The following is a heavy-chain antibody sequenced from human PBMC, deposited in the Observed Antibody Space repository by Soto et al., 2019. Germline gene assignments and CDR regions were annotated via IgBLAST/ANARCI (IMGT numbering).Heavy chain of an antibody. V-gene: IGHV3-9*01. CDR2: ISWNSGSI. CDR3: AKDLGPSGSYYYYYGMDV. J-gene: IGHJ6*02. Sequence: GGSLRLSCAASGFTFDDYAMHWVRQAPGKGLEWVSGISWNSGSIGYADSVKGRFTISRDNAKNSLYLQMNSLRAEDTALYYCAKDLGPSGSYYYYYGMDVWGQGTTVTVSS. CDR1: GFTFDDYA. D-gene: IGHD1-26*01.